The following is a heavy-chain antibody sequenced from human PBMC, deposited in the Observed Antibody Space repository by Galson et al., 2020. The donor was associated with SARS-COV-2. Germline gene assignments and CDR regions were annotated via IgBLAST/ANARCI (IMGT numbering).Heavy chain of an antibody. CDR1: GGSISSYY. CDR3: ARASGYSSSWYANYFDY. V-gene: IGHV4-59*01. D-gene: IGHD6-13*01. Sequence: SETLSLTCTVSGGSISSYYWSWIRQPPGKGLEWIGYIYYSGSTNYNPSLKSRVTISVDTSKNQFSLKLSSVTAADTAVYYCARASGYSSSWYANYFDYWGQGTLVTVSS. CDR2: IYYSGST. J-gene: IGHJ4*02.